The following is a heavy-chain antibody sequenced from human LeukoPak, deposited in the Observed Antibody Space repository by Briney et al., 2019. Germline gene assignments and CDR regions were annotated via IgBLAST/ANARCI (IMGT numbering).Heavy chain of an antibody. CDR3: ARSPEIYFMDV. D-gene: IGHD5-24*01. CDR1: GFTFSSHS. V-gene: IGHV3-21*01. Sequence: GGSLRLSCAASGFTFSSHSMNWVRQAPGKGLEWVSSISSSSSYIYYADSVKGRFTISRDNAKNSLYLQMNSLRAEDTAVYYCARSPEIYFMDVWGKGTTVTVSS. CDR2: ISSSSSYI. J-gene: IGHJ6*03.